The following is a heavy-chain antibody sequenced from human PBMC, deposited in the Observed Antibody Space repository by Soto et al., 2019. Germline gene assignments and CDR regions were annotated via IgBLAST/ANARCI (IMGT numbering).Heavy chain of an antibody. CDR3: APRLAILDAFEV. J-gene: IGHJ3*01. CDR2: FFWGDDK. Sequence: QITLKESGPTLVKPTQTLTLTCTFSGFSLTTSGRGVGWIRQPPGKALEWLALFFWGDDKRYSPSLKTRLTISKDTSKTPVLLTMTNMGPEDTATSYFAPRLAILDAFEVWGQGTVVTVSS. V-gene: IGHV2-5*02. CDR1: GFSLTTSGRG.